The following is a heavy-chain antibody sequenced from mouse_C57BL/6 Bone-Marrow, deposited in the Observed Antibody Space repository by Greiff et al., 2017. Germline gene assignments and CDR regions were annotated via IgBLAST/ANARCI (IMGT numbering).Heavy chain of an antibody. CDR3: ARHSEYYYAMDY. J-gene: IGHJ4*01. CDR1: EYEFPSHD. CDR2: INSDGGST. V-gene: IGHV5-2*01. D-gene: IGHD6-1*01. Sequence: EVKLMESGGGLVQPGESLKLSCESNEYEFPSHDMSWVRKTPEKRLELVAAINSDGGSTYYPDTMEGRFIISRDNTKKTLYLQMSSLRSEDTALYYCARHSEYYYAMDYWGQGTSVTVSS.